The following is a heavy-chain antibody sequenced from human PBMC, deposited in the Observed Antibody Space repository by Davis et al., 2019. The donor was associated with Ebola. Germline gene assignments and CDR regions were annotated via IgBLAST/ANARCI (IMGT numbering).Heavy chain of an antibody. CDR2: ISGSGGTT. CDR3: AKDRSSGWYVGYYYYGMDV. V-gene: IGHV3-23*01. Sequence: PGGSLRLSCAASGFTFSTYAMTWVRQAPGKGLEWVSAISGSGGTTYYADSVKGRFTISRGNSKNTLYLQMNSLRAEDTAVYYCAKDRSSGWYVGYYYYGMDVWGQGTTVTVSS. J-gene: IGHJ6*02. D-gene: IGHD6-19*01. CDR1: GFTFSTYA.